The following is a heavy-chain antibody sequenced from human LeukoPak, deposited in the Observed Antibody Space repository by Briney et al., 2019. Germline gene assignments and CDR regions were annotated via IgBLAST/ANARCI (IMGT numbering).Heavy chain of an antibody. V-gene: IGHV3-23*01. Sequence: GGTLSLSCTASGFTFSSYAMSWVRQAPGKGLEWVSGISHSGGSTYYADSVKGRFTISRDNSKNTLFLQMNSLRVDDTAIYYCAKVKSAWYTDAFDSWGQGTMLTVAA. CDR3: AKVKSAWYTDAFDS. CDR1: GFTFSSYA. CDR2: ISHSGGST. D-gene: IGHD6-19*01. J-gene: IGHJ3*01.